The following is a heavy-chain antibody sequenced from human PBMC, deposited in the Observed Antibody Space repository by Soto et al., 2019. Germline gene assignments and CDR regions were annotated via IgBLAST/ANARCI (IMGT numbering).Heavy chain of an antibody. Sequence: SETLSLTCTVSGGSISSYYWSWIRQPAGKGLEWIGRIYTSGSTNYNPSLKSRVTMSVDTSKNQFSLKLSSVTAADTAVYYCARDSPKYCGGDCYQYYYYYYGMDVWGHGTTVTVSS. J-gene: IGHJ6*02. V-gene: IGHV4-4*07. CDR1: GGSISSYY. D-gene: IGHD2-21*02. CDR2: IYTSGST. CDR3: ARDSPKYCGGDCYQYYYYYYGMDV.